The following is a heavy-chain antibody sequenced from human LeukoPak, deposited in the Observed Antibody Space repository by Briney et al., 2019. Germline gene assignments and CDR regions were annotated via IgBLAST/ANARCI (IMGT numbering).Heavy chain of an antibody. CDR1: GYTFNRYY. J-gene: IGHJ4*02. V-gene: IGHV1-2*02. D-gene: IGHD4-17*01. Sequence: ASVTVSRKASGYTFNRYYMHWVRQAPGQGLEGMGWINPNNGGTNYAQKFQGRVTMTRDTSISTAYMELNRLRSDDTDVYYCSANTVTALFDYWGQGTLVTVSS. CDR2: INPNNGGT. CDR3: SANTVTALFDY.